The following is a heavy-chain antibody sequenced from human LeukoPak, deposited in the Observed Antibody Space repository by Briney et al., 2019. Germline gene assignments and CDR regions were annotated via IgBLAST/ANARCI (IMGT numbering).Heavy chain of an antibody. Sequence: GGSLRLSCAASGFTFSSSWMSWVRQVPGRGLEWVANIKHDGSERYHVDSVRGRFTISRDNAKNSLYLQMNGLRAEDTAVYYCASDGHSHANWGQGTLVTVSS. V-gene: IGHV3-7*01. CDR2: IKHDGSER. CDR3: ASDGHSHAN. J-gene: IGHJ4*02. CDR1: GFTFSSSW. D-gene: IGHD2-2*01.